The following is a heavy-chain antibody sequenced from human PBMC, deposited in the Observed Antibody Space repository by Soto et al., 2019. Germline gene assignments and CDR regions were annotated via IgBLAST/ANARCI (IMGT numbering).Heavy chain of an antibody. D-gene: IGHD6-19*01. Sequence: QVHLVQSGAEVKKPGSSVKVSCKASGGSFSNYIFAWVRQASGQGLEWMGGTIPMFATAQYAQKLQGRVTITADESTSTVYMDLTSLTSDDTAVYYCARGLFGQQWLVGFDTWGQGTLVTVSS. J-gene: IGHJ4*02. CDR1: GGSFSNYI. CDR3: ARGLFGQQWLVGFDT. V-gene: IGHV1-69*01. CDR2: TIPMFATA.